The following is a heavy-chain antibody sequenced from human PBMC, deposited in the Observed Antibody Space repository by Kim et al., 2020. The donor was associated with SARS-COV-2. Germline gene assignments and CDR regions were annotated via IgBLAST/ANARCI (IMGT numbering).Heavy chain of an antibody. Sequence: SETLSLTCTVSSHSTSSGYYWGWIRQPPGKGLEWIGSVHQSSMTYYNPSLRSRVTISIDTSKNQFSLRLNSVTAADTAVYYCTSKYYYDTSGYYYADWWGQGTLVTVSS. V-gene: IGHV4-38-2*02. D-gene: IGHD3-22*01. CDR2: VHQSSMT. J-gene: IGHJ4*02. CDR1: SHSTSSGYY. CDR3: TSKYYYDTSGYYYADW.